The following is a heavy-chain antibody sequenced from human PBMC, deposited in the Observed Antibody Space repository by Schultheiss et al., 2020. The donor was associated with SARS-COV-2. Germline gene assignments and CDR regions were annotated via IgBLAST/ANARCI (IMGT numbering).Heavy chain of an antibody. CDR2: IFSNDEK. D-gene: IGHD5-12*01. CDR1: GFSLSTDGMC. Sequence: SGPTLVKPTQTLTLTCTVSGFSLSTDGMCVRRIRQPPGKALEWLAHIFSNDEKSYSTSLKSRLTITKDTSKNQVVLTMTNMDPVDTATYYCAHRADRWLRLKEGPFDYWGQGTLVTVSS. J-gene: IGHJ4*02. CDR3: AHRADRWLRLKEGPFDY. V-gene: IGHV2-26*01.